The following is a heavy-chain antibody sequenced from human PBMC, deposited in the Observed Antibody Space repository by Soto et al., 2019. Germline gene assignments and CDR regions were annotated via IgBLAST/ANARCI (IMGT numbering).Heavy chain of an antibody. V-gene: IGHV3-15*05. CDR1: GFTFSDHY. CDR3: TTDSYSTMIEVRFEY. J-gene: IGHJ4*01. D-gene: IGHD3-22*01. Sequence: GSVRVTCADPGFTFSDHYMGWVLQAPGKGLEWVGRIKSKALGGTTDFAAPVRGRFAITRDDSRNMAYMQMNSLNTEDTAVYYCTTDSYSTMIEVRFEYWGHGTLVTVSS. CDR2: IKSKALGGTT.